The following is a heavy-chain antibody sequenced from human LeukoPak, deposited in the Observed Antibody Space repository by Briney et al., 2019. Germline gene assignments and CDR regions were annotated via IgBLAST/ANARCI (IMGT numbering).Heavy chain of an antibody. CDR2: ISSSSSYI. Sequence: GGSLRLSCAASGFTFSSYSMNWVRQAPGKGLEWVSSISSSSSYIYYADSVKGRFTISRDNAKNSLYLQMNSLRAEDTAVYYCAKDRDIVLVPAAIGYWGQGTLVTVSS. J-gene: IGHJ4*02. D-gene: IGHD2-2*02. CDR3: AKDRDIVLVPAAIGY. V-gene: IGHV3-21*01. CDR1: GFTFSSYS.